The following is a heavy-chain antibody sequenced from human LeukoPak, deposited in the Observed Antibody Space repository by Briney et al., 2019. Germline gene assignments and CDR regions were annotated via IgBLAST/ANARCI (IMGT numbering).Heavy chain of an antibody. D-gene: IGHD6-19*01. J-gene: IGHJ4*02. V-gene: IGHV3-66*01. CDR1: GFTVSSDY. CDR3: ARVGSSGWYFDY. CDR2: IYSGGST. Sequence: SGGSLRLSCAASGFTVSSDYMSWVRQAPGKGLEWVSVIYSGGSTYYADSVKGRFTISRDNSKNTLYPQMNSLRAEDTAVYYCARVGSSGWYFDYWGQGTLVTVSS.